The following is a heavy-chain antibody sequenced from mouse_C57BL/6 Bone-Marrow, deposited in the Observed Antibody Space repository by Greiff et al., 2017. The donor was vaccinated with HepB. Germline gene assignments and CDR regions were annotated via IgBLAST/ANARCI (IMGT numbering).Heavy chain of an antibody. J-gene: IGHJ2*01. Sequence: EVQLQQSGAELVRPGASVKLSCTASGFNIKDDYMHWVKQRPEQGLEWIGWIDPENGDTEYASKFQGKATITADTSSNTAYLQLSSLTSEDTAVYYCTTSCGDYFDYWGQGTTLTVSS. CDR3: TTSCGDYFDY. V-gene: IGHV14-4*01. CDR1: GFNIKDDY. CDR2: IDPENGDT.